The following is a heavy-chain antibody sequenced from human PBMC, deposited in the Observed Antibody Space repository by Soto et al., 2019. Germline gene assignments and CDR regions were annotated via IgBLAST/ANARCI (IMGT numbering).Heavy chain of an antibody. J-gene: IGHJ6*02. CDR3: ARGSADFWSGYSTNYYYYYGMDV. D-gene: IGHD3-3*01. V-gene: IGHV4-34*01. Sequence: SETLSLTCAVYGGSFSGYDWSWIRQPPGKGLEWIGEINHSGSTNYNPSLKSRVTISVDTSKNQFSLKLSSVTAADTAVYYCARGSADFWSGYSTNYYYYYGMDVWGQGTTVTVSS. CDR1: GGSFSGYD. CDR2: INHSGST.